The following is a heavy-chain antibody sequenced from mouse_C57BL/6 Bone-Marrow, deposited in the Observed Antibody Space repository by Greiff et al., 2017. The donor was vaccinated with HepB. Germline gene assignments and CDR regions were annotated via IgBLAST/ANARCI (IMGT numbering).Heavy chain of an antibody. Sequence: EVQLQQSGPELVKPGASVKISCKASGYTFTDYYMNWVKQSHGKSLEWIGDINPNNGGTSYNQKFKGKATLTVDKSSSTAYMELRSLTSEDSAVYYCARSPDYYYGRVDYWGQGTTLTVSS. V-gene: IGHV1-26*01. CDR1: GYTFTDYY. CDR3: ARSPDYYYGRVDY. J-gene: IGHJ2*01. D-gene: IGHD1-1*01. CDR2: INPNNGGT.